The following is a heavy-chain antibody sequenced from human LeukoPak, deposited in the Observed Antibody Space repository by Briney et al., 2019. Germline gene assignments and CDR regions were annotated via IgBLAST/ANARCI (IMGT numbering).Heavy chain of an antibody. CDR3: AREDRGTDV. CDR1: GGSFSGYY. V-gene: IGHV3-66*01. D-gene: IGHD3-16*01. J-gene: IGHJ3*01. Sequence: ETLSLTCAVYGGSFSGYYWSWIRQAPGKGLESVSLLYSANSGGRDYHADSVRGRFTVSRDISKNTLYLQMNNLRVEDTAVYYCAREDRGTDVWGQGTLVTVSS. CDR2: LYSANSGGRD.